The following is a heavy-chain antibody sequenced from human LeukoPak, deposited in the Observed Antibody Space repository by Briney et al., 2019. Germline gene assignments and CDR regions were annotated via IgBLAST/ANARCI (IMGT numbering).Heavy chain of an antibody. V-gene: IGHV1-2*02. J-gene: IGHJ4*02. CDR2: INPNSGGT. D-gene: IGHD4-17*01. Sequence: ASVKVSCKASGYTFTGYYMHWVRQAPGQGLEWMGWINPNSGGTNYAQKLQGRVTMTTDTSTSTAYMELRSLRSDDTAVYYCARDPHYGDYVGGGDYWGQGTLVTVSS. CDR1: GYTFTGYY. CDR3: ARDPHYGDYVGGGDY.